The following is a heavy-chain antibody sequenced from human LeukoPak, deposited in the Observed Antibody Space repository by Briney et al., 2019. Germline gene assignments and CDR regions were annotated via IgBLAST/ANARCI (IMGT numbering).Heavy chain of an antibody. J-gene: IGHJ6*02. Sequence: SETLSLTCSVSGGSMTNYYWSWIRQPPGKGLEWIGHIYYRGDTKYNPSLKSRVTISLDTSKQQFSLRLASVSAADTAAYYCARLSGPSGGPVSFFGLDVWGQGTTVAVSS. D-gene: IGHD6-19*01. CDR2: IYYRGDT. CDR1: GGSMTNYY. CDR3: ARLSGPSGGPVSFFGLDV. V-gene: IGHV4-59*08.